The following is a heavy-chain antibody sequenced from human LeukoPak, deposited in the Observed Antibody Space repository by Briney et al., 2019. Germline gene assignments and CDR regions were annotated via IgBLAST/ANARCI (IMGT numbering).Heavy chain of an antibody. CDR3: ARGMGYSYVLDY. D-gene: IGHD5-18*01. J-gene: IGHJ4*02. CDR2: IIPMYGSP. Sequence: ASVKVSCKASGVTFISTAINWVRQAPGQGLEWMGRIIPMYGSPNHAQKFQGRVTITTDESMSTAYMELNSLTSEDTAVYCCARGMGYSYVLDYWGQGTLVTVSS. CDR1: GVTFISTA. V-gene: IGHV1-69*05.